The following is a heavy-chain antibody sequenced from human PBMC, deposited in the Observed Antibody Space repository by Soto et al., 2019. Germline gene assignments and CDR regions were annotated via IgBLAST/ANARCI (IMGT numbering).Heavy chain of an antibody. CDR2: ISYDGSNK. CDR3: AKDPRRFTAGYYGMDV. Sequence: QVQLVESGGGVVQPGRSLRLSCAASGFTFSSYGMHWVRQAPGKGLEWVAVISYDGSNKYYADSVKGRFTISRDNSKNTRYLEMNRLRAEDTAVYYCAKDPRRFTAGYYGMDVWGQGTTVTVSS. D-gene: IGHD2-21*02. J-gene: IGHJ6*02. CDR1: GFTFSSYG. V-gene: IGHV3-30*18.